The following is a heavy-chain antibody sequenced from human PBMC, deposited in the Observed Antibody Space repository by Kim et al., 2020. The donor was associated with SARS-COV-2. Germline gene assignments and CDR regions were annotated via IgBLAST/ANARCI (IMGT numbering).Heavy chain of an antibody. V-gene: IGHV3-9*01. CDR3: AKGFSLSDMVRGGIDY. J-gene: IGHJ4*02. CDR2: ISWNSGSI. D-gene: IGHD3-10*01. Sequence: GGSLRLSCAASGFTFDDYAMHWVRQAPGKGLEWVSGISWNSGSIGYADSVKGRFTISRDNAKNSLYLQMNSLRAEDTALYYCAKGFSLSDMVRGGIDYWGQGTLVTVSS. CDR1: GFTFDDYA.